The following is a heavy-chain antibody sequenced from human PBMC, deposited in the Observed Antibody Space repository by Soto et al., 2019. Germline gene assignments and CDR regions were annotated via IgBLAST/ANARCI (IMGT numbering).Heavy chain of an antibody. Sequence: QVQLVQSGAEVKKPGSSVKVSCKASGGTFSSYAISWVRQAPGQGLEWMGGIIPIFGTANYAQKFQGRVTITADESTSTAYMELSSLRSEDTAVYYCARGPSSGSIGRLDYFDYWGQGTLVTVSS. J-gene: IGHJ4*02. V-gene: IGHV1-69*12. CDR2: IIPIFGTA. D-gene: IGHD6-19*01. CDR1: GGTFSSYA. CDR3: ARGPSSGSIGRLDYFDY.